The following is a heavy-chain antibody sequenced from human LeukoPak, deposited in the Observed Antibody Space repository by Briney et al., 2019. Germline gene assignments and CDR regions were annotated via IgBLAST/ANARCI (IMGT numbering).Heavy chain of an antibody. CDR2: IYYSGST. CDR1: GGSVSSGSYY. CDR3: AREDDNDAFDI. Sequence: SETLSLTCTVSGGSVSSGSYYWSWIRQPPGKGLGWIGYIYYSGSTNYNPSLKSRVTISVDTSKNQFSLKLSSVTAADTAVYYCAREDDNDAFDIWGQGTMVTVSS. J-gene: IGHJ3*02. D-gene: IGHD5-24*01. V-gene: IGHV4-61*01.